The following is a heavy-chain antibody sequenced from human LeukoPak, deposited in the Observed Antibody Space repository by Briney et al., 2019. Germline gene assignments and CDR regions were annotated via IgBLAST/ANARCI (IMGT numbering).Heavy chain of an antibody. Sequence: KTSETLSLTCTVSGYSISSGYYWGWIRQPPGKGLEWIGSIYHSGSTYYNPSLKSRATISVDTPKNQFSLKLSSVTAADTAVYYCATTGYCSSTSCYTSVPFDYWGQGTLVTVSS. CDR3: ATTGYCSSTSCYTSVPFDY. J-gene: IGHJ4*02. CDR1: GYSISSGYY. V-gene: IGHV4-38-2*02. D-gene: IGHD2-2*02. CDR2: IYHSGST.